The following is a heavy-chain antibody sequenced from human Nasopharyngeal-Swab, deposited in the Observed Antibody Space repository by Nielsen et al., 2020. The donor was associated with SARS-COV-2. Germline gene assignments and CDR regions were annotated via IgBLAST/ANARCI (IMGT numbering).Heavy chain of an antibody. V-gene: IGHV5-51*01. J-gene: IGHJ4*02. D-gene: IGHD2-2*01. CDR3: ARRGRYCSSTSCYAEHFDY. CDR2: IYPGDSDT. Sequence: VCQAPGKGLEWMGIIYPGDSDTRYSPSFQGQVTISADKSISTAYLQWSSLKASDTAMYYCARRGRYCSSTSCYAEHFDYWGQGTLVTVSS.